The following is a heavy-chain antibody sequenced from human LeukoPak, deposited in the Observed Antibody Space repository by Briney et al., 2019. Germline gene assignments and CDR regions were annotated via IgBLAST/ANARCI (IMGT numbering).Heavy chain of an antibody. CDR1: GFTFSTYW. CDR2: IVSDGAST. J-gene: IGHJ4*02. V-gene: IGHV3-74*01. Sequence: QAGGSLRLSCAASGFTFSTYWLHWVRQAPGKGLVWVSRIVSDGASTTYADSVKGRFTISRDNAKNTLYLQMNSLRAEDTAVYYCARGYFHGSIDYWGQGTLVTVSS. CDR3: ARGYFHGSIDY. D-gene: IGHD5-18*01.